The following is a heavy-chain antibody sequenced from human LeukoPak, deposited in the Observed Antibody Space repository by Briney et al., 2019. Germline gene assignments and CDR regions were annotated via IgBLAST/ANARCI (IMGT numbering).Heavy chain of an antibody. CDR2: INTNTGNP. Sequence: GATVKVSCKASGYTFTSYAMNWVRQAPGQGLEWMGWINTNTGNPTYAQGFTGRFVFSLDTSVSTAYLQISSLKAEDTAVYYCARGAVPYYYDSSGYWGVDYWGQGTLVTVSS. V-gene: IGHV7-4-1*02. CDR3: ARGAVPYYYDSSGYWGVDY. CDR1: GYTFTSYA. J-gene: IGHJ4*02. D-gene: IGHD3-22*01.